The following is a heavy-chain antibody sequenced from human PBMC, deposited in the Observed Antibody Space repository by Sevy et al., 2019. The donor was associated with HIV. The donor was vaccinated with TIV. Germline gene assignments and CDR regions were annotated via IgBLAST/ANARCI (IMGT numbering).Heavy chain of an antibody. Sequence: SETLSLTCTVSGGSISSGDYYWSWIRQPPGKGLEWIGYIYYSGSTYYNPSLKSRVTISVDTSKNQFSLKLSAVTAADTAVYYCARGRHDSSGYYPPRFDYWGQGTLVTVSS. D-gene: IGHD3-22*01. CDR2: IYYSGST. CDR1: GGSISSGDYY. V-gene: IGHV4-30-4*01. J-gene: IGHJ4*02. CDR3: ARGRHDSSGYYPPRFDY.